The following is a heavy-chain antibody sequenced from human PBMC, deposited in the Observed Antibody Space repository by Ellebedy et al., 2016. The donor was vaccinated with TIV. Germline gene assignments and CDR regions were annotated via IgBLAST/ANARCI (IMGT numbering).Heavy chain of an antibody. CDR3: ARDRHVDRGDCLDY. Sequence: GESLKISCEASGFIFSNYGMHWVRQAPGKGLEWVAFIWYDGGNKYYADSVKGRFTISRDNSKNTLYLQMNSLVVEDTAVFYCARDRHVDRGDCLDYWGQGALVTVSS. D-gene: IGHD2-21*02. CDR1: GFIFSNYG. CDR2: IWYDGGNK. J-gene: IGHJ4*02. V-gene: IGHV3-33*01.